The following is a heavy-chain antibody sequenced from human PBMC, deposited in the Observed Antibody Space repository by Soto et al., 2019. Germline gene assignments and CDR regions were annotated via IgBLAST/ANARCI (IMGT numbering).Heavy chain of an antibody. CDR1: GFTFNNYA. Sequence: GGSLRLSCVASGFTFNNYAMTWVRQAPGKGPEWVSAIGDSGRSTYYVDSVKGRFTISRDDAKNSLYLQMNSLRAEDTAVYYCAKDIEPPGLFFDYWGQGTLVTVSS. J-gene: IGHJ4*01. CDR2: IGDSGRST. V-gene: IGHV3-23*01. CDR3: AKDIEPPGLFFDY. D-gene: IGHD3-9*01.